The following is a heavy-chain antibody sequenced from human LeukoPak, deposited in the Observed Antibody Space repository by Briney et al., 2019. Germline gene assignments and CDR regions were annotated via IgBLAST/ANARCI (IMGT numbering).Heavy chain of an antibody. CDR2: INPNSAGT. J-gene: IGHJ6*03. Sequence: ASVKVSCKASGYTFTEYYMRWVRQAPGQGLEWMGWINPNSAGTNYAQKFQGRVTMTRDMSISTAYMELSRLRSDDTAVYYCAKERWHQLLSGYMDVWGKGTTVTVSS. CDR3: AKERWHQLLSGYMDV. D-gene: IGHD2-2*01. CDR1: GYTFTEYY. V-gene: IGHV1-2*02.